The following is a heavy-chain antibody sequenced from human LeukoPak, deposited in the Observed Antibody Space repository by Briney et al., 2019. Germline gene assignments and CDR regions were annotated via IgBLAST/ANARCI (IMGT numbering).Heavy chain of an antibody. CDR3: ARAQRDFVRTTGGAGNDAFDI. J-gene: IGHJ3*02. CDR1: GYTFTSYG. CDR2: ISAYNGNT. V-gene: IGHV1-18*04. D-gene: IGHD1-7*01. Sequence: GASVKVSCKASGYTFTSYGINWVRQAPGQGLEWMGWISAYNGNTNYAQKLQGRVTMTTDTSTSTAYMELSSLRSEDTAVYYYARAQRDFVRTTGGAGNDAFDIWGQGTMVTVSS.